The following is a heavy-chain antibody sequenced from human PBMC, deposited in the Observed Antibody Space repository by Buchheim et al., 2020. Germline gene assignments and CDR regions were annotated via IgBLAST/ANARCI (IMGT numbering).Heavy chain of an antibody. CDR1: GGTFSSYA. CDR3: ARVRYGHYGSGSYYYYYYYGMDV. J-gene: IGHJ6*02. D-gene: IGHD3-10*01. Sequence: QVQLVQSGAEVKKPGSSVKVSCKASGGTFSSYAISWVRQAPGQGLEWMGRNIPILGIANYAQKFQGRVTITADKSTSTAHMELSSLRSEDTAVYYCARVRYGHYGSGSYYYYYYYGMDVWGQGTT. V-gene: IGHV1-69*04. CDR2: NIPILGIA.